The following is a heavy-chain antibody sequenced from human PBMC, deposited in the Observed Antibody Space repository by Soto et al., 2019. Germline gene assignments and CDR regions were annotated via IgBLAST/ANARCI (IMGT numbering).Heavy chain of an antibody. J-gene: IGHJ6*02. V-gene: IGHV1-69*13. CDR2: IIPIFGTA. CDR1: GGTFSSYA. Sequence: ASVKVSCKASGGTFSSYAISWVRQAPGQGLEWMGGIIPIFGTANYAQKFQGRVTITADESTSTAYMELSSLRSEDTAVYYCARVKGRQPPYHLEWYYYYYGMDVWGQGTTVTVSS. D-gene: IGHD2-8*01. CDR3: ARVKGRQPPYHLEWYYYYYGMDV.